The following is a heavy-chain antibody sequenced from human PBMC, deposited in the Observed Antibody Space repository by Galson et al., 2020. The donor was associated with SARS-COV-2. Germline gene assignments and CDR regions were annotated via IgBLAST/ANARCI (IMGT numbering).Heavy chain of an antibody. V-gene: IGHV3-23*01. Sequence: GGSLRLSCAASGFTFSSYAMSWVRQAPGKGLEWVSAISGSGGSTYYADSVKGRFTISRDNSKNTLYLQMNSLRAEDTAVYYCAKDDAWGPSRPSDYYGMDVWGQGTTVTVSS. CDR3: AKDDAWGPSRPSDYYGMDV. D-gene: IGHD7-27*01. CDR1: GFTFSSYA. CDR2: ISGSGGST. J-gene: IGHJ6*02.